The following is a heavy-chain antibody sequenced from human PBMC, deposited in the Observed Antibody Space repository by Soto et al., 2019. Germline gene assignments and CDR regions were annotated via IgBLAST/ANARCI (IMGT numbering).Heavy chain of an antibody. V-gene: IGHV3-48*01. J-gene: IGHJ6*03. CDR3: ARQPVLRFLEWLLRGDYYYYMDV. Sequence: GGSLRLSCAASGFTFSSYSMNWVRQAPGKGLEWVSYISSSSSTIYYADSVKGRFTISRDNAKNSLYLQMNSLRAEDTAVYYCARQPVLRFLEWLLRGDYYYYMDVWGKGTTVTVSS. CDR2: ISSSSSTI. D-gene: IGHD3-3*01. CDR1: GFTFSSYS.